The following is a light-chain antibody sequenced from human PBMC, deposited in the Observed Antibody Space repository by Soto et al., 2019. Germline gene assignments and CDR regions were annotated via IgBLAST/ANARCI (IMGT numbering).Light chain of an antibody. CDR2: DAS. CDR3: QQYNSYPYT. CDR1: QSNRSY. Sequence: DIQMTQSPSSLSASVGDRVTITCRASQSNRSYLSWCQQKPGKAPKLLIYDASSLESGVPSRFSGSGSGTEFTLTISSLQPDDFATYYCQQYNSYPYTFGQGTKVDIK. J-gene: IGKJ2*01. V-gene: IGKV1-5*01.